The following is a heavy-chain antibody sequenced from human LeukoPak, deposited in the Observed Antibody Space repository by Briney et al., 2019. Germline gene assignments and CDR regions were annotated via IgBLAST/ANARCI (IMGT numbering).Heavy chain of an antibody. V-gene: IGHV3-23*01. Sequence: PGGSLRLSCAASGFTFSSYAMSWVRQAPGKGLEWVSAISGSGGSTYYADSVKGRFTISRDNSKNTLYLQMNSLKAEDTAVYYCATDIFGVVIAPDYWGQGTLVTVSS. CDR1: GFTFSSYA. CDR2: ISGSGGST. CDR3: ATDIFGVVIAPDY. D-gene: IGHD3-3*01. J-gene: IGHJ4*02.